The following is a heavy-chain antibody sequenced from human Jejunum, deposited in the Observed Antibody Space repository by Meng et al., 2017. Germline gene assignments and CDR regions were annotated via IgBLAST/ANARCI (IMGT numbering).Heavy chain of an antibody. Sequence: GESLKISCKGSGYSFTTYWIGWMRQMPGKSLEWMGIIYPGDSDTRYSPSFQGQVTISADRSISTAYLQWSSLKASDTAMYYCARQASLSGPPVDYWGQGTLVTVSS. CDR2: IYPGDSDT. CDR1: GYSFTTYW. V-gene: IGHV5-51*01. CDR3: ARQASLSGPPVDY. D-gene: IGHD6-25*01. J-gene: IGHJ4*02.